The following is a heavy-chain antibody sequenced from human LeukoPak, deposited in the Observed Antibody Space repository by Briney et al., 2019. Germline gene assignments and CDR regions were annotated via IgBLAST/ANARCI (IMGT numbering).Heavy chain of an antibody. Sequence: SETLSLTCSVSGASVTSGGFYWGWLRQPPGKGLEWIATVYYTGSTYYNPSLKSRVTISIDTSKNQFSLNLRSVIAADTAVYYCARHGGSGSLSRPFDPWGQGTLVTVSS. D-gene: IGHD3-10*01. J-gene: IGHJ5*02. V-gene: IGHV4-39*01. CDR1: GASVTSGGFY. CDR2: VYYTGST. CDR3: ARHGGSGSLSRPFDP.